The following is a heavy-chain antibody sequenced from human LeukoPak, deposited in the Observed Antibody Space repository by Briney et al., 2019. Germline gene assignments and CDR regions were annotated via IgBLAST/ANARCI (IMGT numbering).Heavy chain of an antibody. V-gene: IGHV3-15*01. D-gene: IGHD3-16*02. CDR3: TTGLHGEGFVFDY. Sequence: GGSLRLSCAASGFTFSNAWMSWVRQAPGKGLEWVGRIKSKTDGGTTDYAAPVKGRFTISRDDSKNTLYLQMNSLKTEDTAVYYCTTGLHGEGFVFDYWGQGTLVTVSS. CDR1: GFTFSNAW. J-gene: IGHJ4*02. CDR2: IKSKTDGGTT.